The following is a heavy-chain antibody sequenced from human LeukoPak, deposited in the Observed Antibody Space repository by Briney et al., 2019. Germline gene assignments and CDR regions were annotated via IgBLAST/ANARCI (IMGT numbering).Heavy chain of an antibody. CDR3: AKGGRWNDTRAAYYDYYMDV. CDR1: GFTFDDYA. J-gene: IGHJ6*03. D-gene: IGHD1-1*01. Sequence: PGGSLRLSCAASGFTFDDYAMYWVRQAPGKGLEWVSGISWNSGSIGYRDSVKGRFTISSDNAKNSLYLQMNSLRTEDMALYYCAKGGRWNDTRAAYYDYYMDVWGKGTTVTVSS. V-gene: IGHV3-9*03. CDR2: ISWNSGSI.